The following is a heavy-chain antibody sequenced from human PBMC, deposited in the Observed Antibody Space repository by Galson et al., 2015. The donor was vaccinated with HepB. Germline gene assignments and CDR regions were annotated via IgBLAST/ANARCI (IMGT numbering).Heavy chain of an antibody. J-gene: IGHJ4*02. CDR3: TRLGGCDSADF. V-gene: IGHV3-74*01. D-gene: IGHD2-21*01. Sequence: SLRLSCAASGFNFKKSWMYCGRQAPGKGLEWALRIDTTSVVPVYVDSVNSRFTISRDNAINILFLQMNILTVDDTAVYYCTRLGGCDSADFWGQGTLLSVSP. CDR1: GFNFKKSW. CDR2: IDTTSVVP.